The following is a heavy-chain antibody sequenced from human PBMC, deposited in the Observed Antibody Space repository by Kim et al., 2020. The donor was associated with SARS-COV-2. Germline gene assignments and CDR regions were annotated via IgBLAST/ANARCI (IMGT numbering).Heavy chain of an antibody. CDR2: INHSGST. J-gene: IGHJ6*02. Sequence: SETLSLTCAVYGGSFSGYYWSWIRQPPGKGLEWIGEINHSGSTTYNPSLKSRVTISVDTSKNQFSLTLSSVTAAETAVYYCARVVPADIRGYTGYYYYGMDVWGQGTTVTVSS. V-gene: IGHV4-34*01. D-gene: IGHD2-2*01. CDR3: ARVVPADIRGYTGYYYYGMDV. CDR1: GGSFSGYY.